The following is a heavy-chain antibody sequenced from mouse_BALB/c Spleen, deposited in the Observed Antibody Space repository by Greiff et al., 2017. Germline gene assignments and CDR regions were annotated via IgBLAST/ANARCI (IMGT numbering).Heavy chain of an antibody. CDR1: GYTFTDYN. Sequence: EVQLQQSGPELVKPGASVKISCKASGYTFTDYNMHWVKQSHGKSLEWIGYIYPYNGGTGYNQKFKSKATLTVDNSSSTAYMELRSLTSEDSAVYYCARGADSGDYDVGYWGQGTTLTVSS. CDR2: IYPYNGGT. CDR3: ARGADSGDYDVGY. D-gene: IGHD2-4*01. V-gene: IGHV1S29*02. J-gene: IGHJ2*01.